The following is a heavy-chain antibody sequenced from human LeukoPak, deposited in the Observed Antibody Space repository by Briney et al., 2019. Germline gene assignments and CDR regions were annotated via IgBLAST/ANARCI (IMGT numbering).Heavy chain of an antibody. CDR1: GGSISSSSYY. V-gene: IGHV4-39*07. Sequence: SETLSLTCTVSGGSISSSSYYWGWIRQPPGKGLEWSGSIYYSGSTYYNPSLKSRVTISVDTSNNQFSLKLSSVTAADTAVYFCARDSGKYGGGYLPFDHWGQETLVTVSS. D-gene: IGHD1-26*01. J-gene: IGHJ4*02. CDR3: ARDSGKYGGGYLPFDH. CDR2: IYYSGST.